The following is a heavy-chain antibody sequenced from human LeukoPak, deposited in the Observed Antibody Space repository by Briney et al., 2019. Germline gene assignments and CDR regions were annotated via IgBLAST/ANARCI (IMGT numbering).Heavy chain of an antibody. V-gene: IGHV4-61*02. Sequence: PSETLSLTCTVSGGSISSGPYYWSWIRQPAGKGLEWIGRIYTSGSTNYNPSLKSRVTISLDTSKNQFSLKLSSVTAADTAVYYCARGGWFGESPFDYWGQGIQVTVSS. CDR1: GGSISSGPYY. D-gene: IGHD3-10*01. J-gene: IGHJ4*02. CDR2: IYTSGST. CDR3: ARGGWFGESPFDY.